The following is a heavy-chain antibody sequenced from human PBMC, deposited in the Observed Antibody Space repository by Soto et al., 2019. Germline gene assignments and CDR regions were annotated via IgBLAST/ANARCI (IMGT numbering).Heavy chain of an antibody. J-gene: IGHJ3*02. CDR3: ARDANFAYSLTWYDALDM. V-gene: IGHV3-7*03. CDR1: RFSLSSSW. CDR2: VKEDGRQQ. Sequence: EEELVESGGGVVQPGGSLILSCVGSRFSLSSSWMTWVRQAPGKGLEWVANVKEDGRQQYYVDSVKGRFIVSRDNAKNAVYLQMNTLRVEDTALYYCARDANFAYSLTWYDALDMWGQGTMVIVSS. D-gene: IGHD1-26*01.